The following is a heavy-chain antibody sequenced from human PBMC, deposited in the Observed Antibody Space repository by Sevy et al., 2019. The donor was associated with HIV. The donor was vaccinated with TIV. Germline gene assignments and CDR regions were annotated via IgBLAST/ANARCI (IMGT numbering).Heavy chain of an antibody. D-gene: IGHD2-2*01. Sequence: ASVKVSCKASGGTFSSYAISWVRQAPGQGLEWMGGIIPIFGTANYAQKFQGRVTITADESTSTAYMELSSLRSEDTAGYYCASKIDIVVVPAATHPVYYYYGMDVWGQGTTVTVSS. CDR1: GGTFSSYA. J-gene: IGHJ6*02. V-gene: IGHV1-69*13. CDR2: IIPIFGTA. CDR3: ASKIDIVVVPAATHPVYYYYGMDV.